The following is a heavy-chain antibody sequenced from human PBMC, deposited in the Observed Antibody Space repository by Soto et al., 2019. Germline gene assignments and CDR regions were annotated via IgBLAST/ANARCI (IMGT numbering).Heavy chain of an antibody. D-gene: IGHD3-3*01. J-gene: IGHJ5*02. CDR1: GFTFSSYG. CDR2: IWYDGSNK. V-gene: IGHV3-33*01. Sequence: QVRLVESGGGVVQPGRSLRLSCAASGFTFSSYGMHWVRQAPGKGLEWVAVIWYDGSNKYYADSVKGRFTISRDNSKNTLYLQMNSLRAEDTAVYYCAREYYDFWSGYHRHPNWFDPWGQGTLVTVSS. CDR3: AREYYDFWSGYHRHPNWFDP.